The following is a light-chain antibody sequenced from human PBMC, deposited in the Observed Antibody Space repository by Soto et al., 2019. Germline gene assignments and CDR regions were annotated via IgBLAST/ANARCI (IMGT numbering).Light chain of an antibody. CDR1: QSVSNY. CDR3: QQSSNWPRFT. Sequence: EIVLTQSPATLSLSPGERATLSCRASQSVSNYLAWYQQRPGQAPRLLIYDASNRATGIPARFSGSGSGTDFTLTISSLEPEDFAVYYCQQSSNWPRFTFGQGTKLDIK. CDR2: DAS. V-gene: IGKV3-11*01. J-gene: IGKJ2*01.